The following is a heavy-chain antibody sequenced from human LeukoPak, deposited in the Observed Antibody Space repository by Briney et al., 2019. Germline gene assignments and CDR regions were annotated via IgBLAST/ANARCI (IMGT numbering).Heavy chain of an antibody. V-gene: IGHV4-59*01. CDR1: GGSISSYY. CDR2: IYYSGST. Sequence: SETLSLTCTVSGGSISSYYWSWIRQPPGKGLEWIGYIYYSGSTNYNPSLKSRVTISVDTSKNQFSLKLSSVTAADTAVYYCARSTLWFGEYSDYWGQGTLVTVSS. CDR3: ARSTLWFGEYSDY. J-gene: IGHJ4*02. D-gene: IGHD3-10*01.